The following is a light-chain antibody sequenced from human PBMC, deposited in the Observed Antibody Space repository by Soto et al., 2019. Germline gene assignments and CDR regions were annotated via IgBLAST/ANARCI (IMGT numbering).Light chain of an antibody. V-gene: IGKV1-6*01. CDR3: LQDYNFPWT. CDR1: QGIRID. CDR2: AAS. Sequence: IQMTQSPSTLSGSVGARVTITCRASQGIRIDLGWYQQKPGKAPKLLIYAASTLQTGVPSRFSGSGSGTDFTLTISSLQPEDFATYYCLQDYNFPWTFGQGTKVDIK. J-gene: IGKJ1*01.